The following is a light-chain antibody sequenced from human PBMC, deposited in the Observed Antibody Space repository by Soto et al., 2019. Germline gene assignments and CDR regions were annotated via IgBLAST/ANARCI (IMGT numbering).Light chain of an antibody. CDR3: RQRYNWPLT. Sequence: TVLTQSPATLSLSPGERATLSCKASQSIGNSLGWFQQKPGQAPSLLIDDAFDRATGIPARFTGSGSGSDFTRTISSLEPEDLGVYYCRQRYNWPLTFGGGTKVEIK. J-gene: IGKJ4*01. V-gene: IGKV3-11*01. CDR2: DAF. CDR1: QSIGNS.